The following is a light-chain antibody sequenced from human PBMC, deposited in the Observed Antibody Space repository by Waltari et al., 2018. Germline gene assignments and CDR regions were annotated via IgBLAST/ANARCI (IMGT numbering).Light chain of an antibody. J-gene: IGKJ1*01. CDR3: QHYLRLPVT. Sequence: ELVLTQSPGTLSLSPGERATVSCRASQSVSRALAWYQQKPGQAPRLLIYGASTRATGIPDRFSGSGSGTDFSLTISRLEPADFAVYYCQHYLRLPVTFGQGTTVEI. V-gene: IGKV3-20*01. CDR2: GAS. CDR1: QSVSRA.